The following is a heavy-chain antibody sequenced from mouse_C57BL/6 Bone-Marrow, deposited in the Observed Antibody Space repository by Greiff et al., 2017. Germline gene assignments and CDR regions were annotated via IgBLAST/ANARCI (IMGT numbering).Heavy chain of an antibody. CDR2: VWSGGST. V-gene: IGHV2-4*01. J-gene: IGHJ4*01. Sequence: VQLQESGPGLVQPSQSLSITCTVSGFSLTSYGVHWVRQPPGKGLEWLGVVWSGGSTDYNAAFISRLSISKDNSKSQVFFKMNRLQAVDTAIYYCAKRGRGCPHYSAMGYWGQGTSVTVSS. CDR3: AKRGRGCPHYSAMGY. CDR1: GFSLTSYG. D-gene: IGHD3-3*01.